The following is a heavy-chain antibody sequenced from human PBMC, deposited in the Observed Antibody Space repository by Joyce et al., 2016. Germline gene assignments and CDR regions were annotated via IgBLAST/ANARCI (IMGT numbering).Heavy chain of an antibody. CDR2: IYYRGST. J-gene: IGHJ2*01. CDR3: ARGEGVRLSVRWYFDL. Sequence: QVQLQESGPGLVKPSQTLSLNCTVSGGSITSGGFYWSWFRHHPGKGLEWIGYIYYRGSTYYNPSRNSRVSISVDTSKNQLSLKLSSVTAADTAVYYCARGEGVRLSVRWYFDLWGRDTLVSVSS. CDR1: GGSITSGGFY. D-gene: IGHD1-26*01. V-gene: IGHV4-31*03.